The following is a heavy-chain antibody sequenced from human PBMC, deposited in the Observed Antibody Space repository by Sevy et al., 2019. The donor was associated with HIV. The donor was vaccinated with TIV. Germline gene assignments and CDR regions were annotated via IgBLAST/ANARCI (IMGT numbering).Heavy chain of an antibody. V-gene: IGHV3-30*04. CDR1: GLPFSSYA. CDR3: ARFPPERAFDI. J-gene: IGHJ3*02. CDR2: ISYDARNE. Sequence: GGSLRLSCAASGLPFSSYAMYWVRQGPGKGLEWVAVISYDARNEAYADSVKGRFTISRDNSKNTLYLQMNSLRAEDTAVYYCARFPPERAFDIWGQGTMVTVSS.